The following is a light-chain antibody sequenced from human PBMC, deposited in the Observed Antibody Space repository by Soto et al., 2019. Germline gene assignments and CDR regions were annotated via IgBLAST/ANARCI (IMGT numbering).Light chain of an antibody. CDR3: QQYGSSHMIT. CDR2: GAS. V-gene: IGKV3-20*01. Sequence: EIVLTQSPGALSLSPGERATLSCRASQSVSSNYLAWFQQKPGQAPRLIIYGASNRANGIPGRFSGSASGTDLTLTISRLEPEDFAVYYCQQYGSSHMITFGQGTRLEIK. CDR1: QSVSSNY. J-gene: IGKJ5*01.